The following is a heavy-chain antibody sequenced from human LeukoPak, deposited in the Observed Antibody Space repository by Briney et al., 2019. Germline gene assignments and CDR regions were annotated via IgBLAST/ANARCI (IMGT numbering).Heavy chain of an antibody. V-gene: IGHV3-7*01. CDR1: GFTFSSYW. Sequence: GGSLRLSCGASGFTFSSYWLSWVRQAPGRGLEWLAKIMQDGSGKNYVDSVKGRFTISRDNAKNSLYLQMNSLRAEDTAVYYCARGGGFLDHWGQGTLVTVSS. J-gene: IGHJ4*02. D-gene: IGHD2-15*01. CDR3: ARGGGFLDH. CDR2: IMQDGSGK.